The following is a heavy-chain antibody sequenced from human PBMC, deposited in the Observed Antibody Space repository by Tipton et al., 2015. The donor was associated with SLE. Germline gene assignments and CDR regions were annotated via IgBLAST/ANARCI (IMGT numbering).Heavy chain of an antibody. CDR3: AKEVFGYFQH. D-gene: IGHD3-10*01. CDR2: IYYSGST. J-gene: IGHJ1*01. CDR1: DDSFSSYY. Sequence: TLSLTCTVSDDSFSSYYWSWIRQPPGKGLEWIGYIYYSGSTNYNPSLKSRVTISVDTSKNQFSLKLSSVTAADTAVYYCAKEVFGYFQHWGQGTLVTVSS. V-gene: IGHV4-59*07.